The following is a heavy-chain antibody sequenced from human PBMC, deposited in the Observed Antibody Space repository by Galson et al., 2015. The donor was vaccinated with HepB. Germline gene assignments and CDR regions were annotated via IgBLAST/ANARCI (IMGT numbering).Heavy chain of an antibody. CDR2: ISWNSGNI. J-gene: IGHJ3*02. Sequence: SLRLSCAASGFTFDDYAMHWVRQAPGKGLEWVSGISWNSGNIRYADSVKGRFTISRDNAKNSLYLQMNSLRVEDTALYYCAKDIQSGSGYYGGAFDSWGQRTMVTVSS. D-gene: IGHD3-22*01. CDR3: AKDIQSGSGYYGGAFDS. V-gene: IGHV3-9*01. CDR1: GFTFDDYA.